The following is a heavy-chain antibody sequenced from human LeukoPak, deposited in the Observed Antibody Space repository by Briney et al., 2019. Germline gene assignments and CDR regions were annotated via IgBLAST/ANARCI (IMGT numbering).Heavy chain of an antibody. D-gene: IGHD3-22*01. Sequence: PSETLSLTCTVSGGSVSGYYWSWIRQPPGKGLEWIGEINHSGSTNYNPSLKSRVTISVDTSKNQFSLKLSSVTAADTAVYYCARNLIGGGYFDYWGQGTLVTVSS. CDR2: INHSGST. V-gene: IGHV4-34*01. CDR1: GGSVSGYY. CDR3: ARNLIGGGYFDY. J-gene: IGHJ4*02.